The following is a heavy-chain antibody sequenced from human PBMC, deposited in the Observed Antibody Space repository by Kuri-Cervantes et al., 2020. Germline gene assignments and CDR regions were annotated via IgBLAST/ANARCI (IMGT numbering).Heavy chain of an antibody. Sequence: GSLRLSCAVYGGSFSGYYWSWIRQPPGKGLEWIGEINHSGSTDYNPSLKSRVTISVDTSKNQFSLKLSSVTAADTAVYYCARSYDSSGLALDYWGQGTLVTVSS. CDR3: ARSYDSSGLALDY. CDR2: INHSGST. CDR1: GGSFSGYY. J-gene: IGHJ4*02. D-gene: IGHD3-22*01. V-gene: IGHV4-34*01.